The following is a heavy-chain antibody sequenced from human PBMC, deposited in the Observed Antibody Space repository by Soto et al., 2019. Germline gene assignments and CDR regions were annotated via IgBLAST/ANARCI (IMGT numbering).Heavy chain of an antibody. Sequence: QLQLQESGPGLVKPSETLSLTCTVSGGSISSNNYFWGWIRQPPGKGLEWIGSIYYSGSTYYNPSLKSRLTMSVDTSKNQFSLKLSSVTAADTAVYYCARHEDDYGDERGVDYWGQGTLVTVSS. CDR1: GGSISSNNYF. D-gene: IGHD4-17*01. J-gene: IGHJ4*02. CDR3: ARHEDDYGDERGVDY. V-gene: IGHV4-39*01. CDR2: IYYSGST.